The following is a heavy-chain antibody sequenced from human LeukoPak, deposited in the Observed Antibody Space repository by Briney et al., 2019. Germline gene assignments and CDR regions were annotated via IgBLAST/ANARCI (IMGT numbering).Heavy chain of an antibody. CDR3: ARDGYGGNSFDY. CDR2: INPKNGGT. CDR1: GYTFPGHH. D-gene: IGHD4-23*01. V-gene: IGHV1-2*02. J-gene: IGHJ4*02. Sequence: ASVKVSFKASGYTFPGHHIHWVRQAPGQGLEWMGWINPKNGGTNYAQKFQGRVTMTRDTSINTAFMELSRLNSDDTAVYFCARDGYGGNSFDYWGQGTLVTVSS.